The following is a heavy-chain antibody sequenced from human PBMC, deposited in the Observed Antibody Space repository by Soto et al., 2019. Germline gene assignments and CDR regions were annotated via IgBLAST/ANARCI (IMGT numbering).Heavy chain of an antibody. Sequence: GGSLRLCCTASGFTFGDYAMSWVRQAPGKGLEWVGFIRSKAYGGTTEYAASVKGRFTISRDDSKSIAYLQMNSLKTEDTAVYYCTRDPEYSSSSVDYYYYGMDVWGQGTTVTVSS. J-gene: IGHJ6*02. CDR2: IRSKAYGGTT. V-gene: IGHV3-49*04. D-gene: IGHD6-6*01. CDR1: GFTFGDYA. CDR3: TRDPEYSSSSVDYYYYGMDV.